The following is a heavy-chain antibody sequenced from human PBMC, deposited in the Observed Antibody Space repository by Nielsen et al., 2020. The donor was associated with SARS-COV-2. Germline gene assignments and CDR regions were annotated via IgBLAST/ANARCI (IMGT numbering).Heavy chain of an antibody. CDR3: AIVPGENCSGGSCFPFYY. J-gene: IGHJ4*02. CDR2: ISDSGNT. Sequence: SETLSLTCTVSGGSISSFHWSWIRQPTGKGLEWIGYISDSGNTNYSPSLRSRVTMSVDTSKKRFSLKLSSVTASDTATYYCAIVPGENCSGGSCFPFYYGGRGILVTVSS. V-gene: IGHV4-59*13. CDR1: GGSISSFH. D-gene: IGHD2-15*01.